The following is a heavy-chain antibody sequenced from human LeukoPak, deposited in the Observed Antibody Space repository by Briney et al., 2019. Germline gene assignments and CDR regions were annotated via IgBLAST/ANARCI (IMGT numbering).Heavy chain of an antibody. CDR2: INWNGGST. CDR3: ARDGPSYYDFWSGRRDFDY. D-gene: IGHD3-3*01. J-gene: IGHJ4*02. Sequence: GGSLRLSCAASGFTFSSYWMSWVRQAPGKGLEWVSGINWNGGSTGYADSVKGRFTISRDNAKNSLYLQMNSLRAEDTALYYCARDGPSYYDFWSGRRDFDYWGQGTLVTVSS. V-gene: IGHV3-20*04. CDR1: GFTFSSYW.